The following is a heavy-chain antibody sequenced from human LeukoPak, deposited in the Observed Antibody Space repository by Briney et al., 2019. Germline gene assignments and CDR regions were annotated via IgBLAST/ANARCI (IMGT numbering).Heavy chain of an antibody. J-gene: IGHJ4*02. CDR1: GFTFSSYS. CDR3: ARDRVVYYDSSPFDY. V-gene: IGHV3-21*01. D-gene: IGHD3-22*01. Sequence: PGGSLRLSCAASGFTFSSYSMNWVRQAPGKGLEWVSPISSSSSYIYYADSVKGRFTISRDNAKNSLYLQMNSLRAEDTAVYYCARDRVVYYDSSPFDYWGQGTLVTVSS. CDR2: ISSSSSYI.